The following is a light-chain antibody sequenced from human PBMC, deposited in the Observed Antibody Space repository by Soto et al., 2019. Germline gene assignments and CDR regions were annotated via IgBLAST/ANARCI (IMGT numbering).Light chain of an antibody. CDR2: HAS. Sequence: DIQMTQSPSTLPASVGDRVTITCRASQSISNLLAWYQQKPGTAPKLLIYHASTLESGVPSSFSGSGSGTEFTLTISSLQPDDFATYYCQQYNSYSFGHGTKVDI. CDR1: QSISNL. V-gene: IGKV1-5*01. CDR3: QQYNSYS. J-gene: IGKJ1*01.